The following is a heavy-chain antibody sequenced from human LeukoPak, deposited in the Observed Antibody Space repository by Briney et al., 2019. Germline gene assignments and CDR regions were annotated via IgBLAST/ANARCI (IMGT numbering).Heavy chain of an antibody. Sequence: GGSLRLSCAASGFTFSSYAMSWVRQAPGKGLEWVSAISGSGGSTYYADSVKGRFTISRDNSKNTLYLQMNSLSAEDTAVYYCARSGSYYLYYFDYWGQGTLVTVSS. CDR1: GFTFSSYA. J-gene: IGHJ4*02. D-gene: IGHD1-26*01. V-gene: IGHV3-23*01. CDR3: ARSGSYYLYYFDY. CDR2: ISGSGGST.